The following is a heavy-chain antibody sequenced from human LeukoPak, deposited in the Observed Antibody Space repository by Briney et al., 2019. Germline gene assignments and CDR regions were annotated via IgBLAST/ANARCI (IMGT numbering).Heavy chain of an antibody. CDR1: GFTFRNYL. V-gene: IGHV3-74*01. CDR3: GRGGDGIDN. Sequence: GGSLRLSCAASGFTFRNYLMHWVRQAPGKGLVWVSRINTDETNAYADSVRGRFTISRDNAKNTLYLQMNSLRAEDTAVYFCGRGGDGIDNWGQGTTVIVSS. J-gene: IGHJ3*02. CDR2: INTDETNA.